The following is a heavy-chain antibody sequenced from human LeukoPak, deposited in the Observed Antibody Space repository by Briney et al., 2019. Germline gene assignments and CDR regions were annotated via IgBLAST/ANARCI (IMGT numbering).Heavy chain of an antibody. Sequence: SQTLSLTCTVSGGSISSGSYYGSWIRQPAGKGLEWIGRIYSSGTTNYNPSLKSRVTISLDTSKNQFSLMLSSVTAADTALYYCARESDYSNNVDYWGQGTPVTASS. CDR2: IYSSGTT. CDR3: ARESDYSNNVDY. CDR1: GGSISSGSYY. J-gene: IGHJ4*02. D-gene: IGHD4-11*01. V-gene: IGHV4-61*02.